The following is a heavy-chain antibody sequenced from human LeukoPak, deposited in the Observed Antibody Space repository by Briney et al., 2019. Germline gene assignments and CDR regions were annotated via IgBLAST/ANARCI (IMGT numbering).Heavy chain of an antibody. J-gene: IGHJ5*02. D-gene: IGHD5-18*01. CDR2: IKQDGSEK. V-gene: IGHV3-7*01. CDR3: ARDNGYSYGLLAEGWFDP. Sequence: GGSLRLSCAASGFTFSSYWMSWVRQAPGKGLEWVANIKQDGSEKYYVDPVKGRFTISRDNAKNSLYLQMNSLRAEDTAVYYRARDNGYSYGLLAEGWFDPWGQGTLVTVSS. CDR1: GFTFSSYW.